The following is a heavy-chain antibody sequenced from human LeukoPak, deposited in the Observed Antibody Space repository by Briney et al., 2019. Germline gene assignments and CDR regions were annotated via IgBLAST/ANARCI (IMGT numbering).Heavy chain of an antibody. Sequence: PSETLSLTWTVSGGSISSYYWSWIRHPPGKGLEWIGYIYYSGSTNYNPSLKSRVTISVDTSKNQFSLKLSSVTAADTAVYYCARVREWAGAFDIWGQGTMVTVSS. V-gene: IGHV4-59*01. J-gene: IGHJ3*02. CDR1: GGSISSYY. D-gene: IGHD3-3*01. CDR2: IYYSGST. CDR3: ARVREWAGAFDI.